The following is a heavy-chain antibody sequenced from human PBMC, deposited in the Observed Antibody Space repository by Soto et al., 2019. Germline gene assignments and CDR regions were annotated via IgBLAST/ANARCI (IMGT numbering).Heavy chain of an antibody. CDR2: INPSGGST. CDR1: GYTFTSYY. J-gene: IGHJ4*02. D-gene: IGHD3-9*01. CDR3: AAEELYYDILTGYYGVY. Sequence: GASVKVSCKASGYTFTSYYMHWVRQAPGQGLEWMGIINPSGGSTSYAQKFQERVTITRDMSTSTAYMELSSLRSEDTAVYYCAAEELYYDILTGYYGVYWGQGTLVTVSS. V-gene: IGHV1-46*01.